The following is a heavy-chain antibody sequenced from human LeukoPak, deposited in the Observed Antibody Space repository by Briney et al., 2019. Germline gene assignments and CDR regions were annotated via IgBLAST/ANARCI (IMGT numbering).Heavy chain of an antibody. Sequence: GGSLRLSCAASGFTFSSYAMSWVRQAPGKGLEWVSAISGSGGSTYYADSVKGRFTISRGNSKNTLYLQMNSLRAEDTAVYYCAKVDDYGDSLSSGLDYFDYWGQGTLVTVSS. CDR2: ISGSGGST. V-gene: IGHV3-23*01. CDR1: GFTFSSYA. CDR3: AKVDDYGDSLSSGLDYFDY. J-gene: IGHJ4*02. D-gene: IGHD4-17*01.